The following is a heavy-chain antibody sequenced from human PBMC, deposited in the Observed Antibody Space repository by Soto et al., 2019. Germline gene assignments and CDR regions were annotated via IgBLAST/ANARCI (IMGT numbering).Heavy chain of an antibody. J-gene: IGHJ6*04. Sequence: PGGSLRLSCAASGFTFSNAWMNWVRQAPGKGLEWVGRIKSKTDGGTTDYAAPVKGRFTISRDDSKNTLYLQMNSLKTEDTAVYYCTTDDRSTMVRGDNFGMDVWGEGTTVTVSS. V-gene: IGHV3-15*07. CDR3: TTDDRSTMVRGDNFGMDV. CDR2: IKSKTDGGTT. CDR1: GFTFSNAW. D-gene: IGHD3-10*01.